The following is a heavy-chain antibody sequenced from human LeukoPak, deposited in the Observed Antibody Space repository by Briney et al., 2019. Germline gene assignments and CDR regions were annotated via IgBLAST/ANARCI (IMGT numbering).Heavy chain of an antibody. Sequence: GGSLRLSCAVSGFTVSTNYMSWVRQAPGKGLESVSFIYTGGSTHYADSVKGRFTISGDTSKNTLYLQMNSLRAEDTAVYYCASISVTTVYFDYWGQGTLVTVSS. J-gene: IGHJ4*02. CDR2: IYTGGST. CDR1: GFTVSTNY. V-gene: IGHV3-66*01. CDR3: ASISVTTVYFDY. D-gene: IGHD4-17*01.